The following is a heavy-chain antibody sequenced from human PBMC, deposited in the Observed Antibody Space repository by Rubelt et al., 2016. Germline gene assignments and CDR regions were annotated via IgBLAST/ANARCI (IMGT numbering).Heavy chain of an antibody. CDR3: ARLLGYFDY. CDR1: GGSISSYY. CDR2: IYYSGST. Sequence: QVQLQESGPGLVKPSETLSLTCTVSGGSISSYYWSWIRQPPGKGLEWIGYIYYSGSTYYNPSLKSRVTISVDTSKNQFSLKLSSVTAADTAVYYCARLLGYFDYWGQGTLVTVSS. V-gene: IGHV4-59*12. J-gene: IGHJ4*02. D-gene: IGHD1-26*01.